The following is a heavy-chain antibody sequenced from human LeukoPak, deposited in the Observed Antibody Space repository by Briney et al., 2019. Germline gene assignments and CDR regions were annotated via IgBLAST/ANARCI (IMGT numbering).Heavy chain of an antibody. CDR3: AKTGLGGSIDY. CDR1: GFTFSSYG. Sequence: PGGSLRLSCAASGFTFSSYGMHWVRQAPGKGLEWVAVIWYGGSNKYYADSVKGRFTISRDNSKNTLYLQMNSLRAEDTAVYYCAKTGLGGSIDYWGQGTLVTVSS. J-gene: IGHJ4*02. V-gene: IGHV3-30*02. CDR2: IWYGGSNK. D-gene: IGHD3-10*01.